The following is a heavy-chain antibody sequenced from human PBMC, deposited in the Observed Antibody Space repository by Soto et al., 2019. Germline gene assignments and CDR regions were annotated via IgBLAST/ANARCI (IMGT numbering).Heavy chain of an antibody. J-gene: IGHJ4*02. Sequence: QVQLQESGPGLVKPSGTLSLTCTVSGVSISSHDWWTWVRQPPGKGLEWIGESHQSGNTNYNSSLGSRLTISVDKSKNQFSLRLSSVTVADTAVYYCATRDNMKFYWGQGTLVTVSS. D-gene: IGHD1-20*01. CDR1: GVSISSHDW. V-gene: IGHV4-4*02. CDR2: SHQSGNT. CDR3: ATRDNMKFY.